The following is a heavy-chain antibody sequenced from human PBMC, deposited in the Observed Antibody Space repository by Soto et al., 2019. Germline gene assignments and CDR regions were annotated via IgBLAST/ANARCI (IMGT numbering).Heavy chain of an antibody. J-gene: IGHJ4*02. V-gene: IGHV3-21*01. Sequence: EVQLVESGGGLVKPGGSLRLSCAASGFTFSSYSMNWVRQAPGKGLEWVSSISSSSSYIYYADSVKGRFTISRDNAKNSLYLQMNSLRAEDTAVYYCARDPEALTIFGVVADYWGQGTLVTVSS. D-gene: IGHD3-3*01. CDR2: ISSSSSYI. CDR1: GFTFSSYS. CDR3: ARDPEALTIFGVVADY.